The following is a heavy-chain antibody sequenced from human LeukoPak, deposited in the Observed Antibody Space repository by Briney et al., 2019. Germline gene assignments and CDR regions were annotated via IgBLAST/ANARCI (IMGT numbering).Heavy chain of an antibody. J-gene: IGHJ5*02. CDR3: ARVVSSYYDILTGYSNWLDP. Sequence: SETLSLTCTVSGDSISSYYWTWIRQPAGKGLELIGRMHTSGSTNYNPSLKSRVTMSVDTSTNGFSMTLSSVTAADTAVYYCARVVSSYYDILTGYSNWLDPWGQETLVIVSS. CDR2: MHTSGST. D-gene: IGHD3-9*01. V-gene: IGHV4-4*07. CDR1: GDSISSYY.